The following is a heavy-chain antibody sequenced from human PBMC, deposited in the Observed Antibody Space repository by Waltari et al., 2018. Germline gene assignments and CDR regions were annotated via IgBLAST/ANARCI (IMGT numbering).Heavy chain of an antibody. V-gene: IGHV4-4*07. J-gene: IGHJ4*02. CDR1: VGPISSSS. Sequence: QVQLQESGPGLVKPSETLSLTCTVPVGPISSSSWSWILQPAGKGLEWIGRIYTSGSTNYNPSLKSRVTMSVDTSKNQFSLKLSSVTAADTAVYYCAREGSGYSYGSHFDYWGQGTLVTVSS. D-gene: IGHD5-18*01. CDR3: AREGSGYSYGSHFDY. CDR2: IYTSGST.